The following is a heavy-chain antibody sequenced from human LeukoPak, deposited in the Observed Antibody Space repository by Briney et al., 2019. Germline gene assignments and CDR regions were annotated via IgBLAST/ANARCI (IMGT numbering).Heavy chain of an antibody. Sequence: GGSLRLSCAASGFTFSSYAMSWVRQAPGKGLEWVANIKQDGSEKYYVDSVKGRFTISRDNAKNSLYLQMNSLRAEDTAVYYCAREGYSSSWNDYWGQGTLVTVSS. D-gene: IGHD6-13*01. J-gene: IGHJ4*02. CDR1: GFTFSSYA. CDR3: AREGYSSSWNDY. V-gene: IGHV3-7*01. CDR2: IKQDGSEK.